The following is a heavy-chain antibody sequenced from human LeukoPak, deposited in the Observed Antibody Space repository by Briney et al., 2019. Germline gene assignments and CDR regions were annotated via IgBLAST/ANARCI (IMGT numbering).Heavy chain of an antibody. CDR1: GGSLSSYY. CDR3: ARVTGYMIEDYFDY. CDR2: IYTSGST. J-gene: IGHJ4*02. Sequence: SETLSLTCTVSGGSLSSYYWNWIRQPAGKGLEWIGRIYTSGSTNYNPSLKSRVTMSVDTSKNQFSLKLSSVTAADTAVYYCARVTGYMIEDYFDYWGQGTLVTVSS. D-gene: IGHD3-22*01. V-gene: IGHV4-4*07.